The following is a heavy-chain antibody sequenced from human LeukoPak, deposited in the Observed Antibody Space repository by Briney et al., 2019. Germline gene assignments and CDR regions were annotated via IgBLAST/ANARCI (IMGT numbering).Heavy chain of an antibody. J-gene: IGHJ5*02. Sequence: GASVKVSCKASGYTFTGYYMHWVRQAPGQGPEWMGWINPNSGGTNYAQKFQGRVTMTRDTSISTAYMELSRLRSDDTAVYYCARGVVVVAATTRWFDPWGQGTLVTVSS. CDR3: ARGVVVVAATTRWFDP. D-gene: IGHD2-15*01. CDR1: GYTFTGYY. CDR2: INPNSGGT. V-gene: IGHV1-2*02.